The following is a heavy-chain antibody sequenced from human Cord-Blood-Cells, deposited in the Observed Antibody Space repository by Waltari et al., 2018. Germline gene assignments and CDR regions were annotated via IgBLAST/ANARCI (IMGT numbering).Heavy chain of an antibody. D-gene: IGHD1-26*01. V-gene: IGHV3-23*01. Sequence: EVQLLESGGGLVQPGGSLSLSCAAPGFPFSRSAMPWSRQAPGKGLEWVSAISGSGGSTYYADSVKGRFTISRDNSKNTLYLQMNSLRAEDTAVYYCARHGPGKWVDYWGQGTLVTVSS. CDR1: GFPFSRSA. J-gene: IGHJ4*02. CDR3: ARHGPGKWVDY. CDR2: ISGSGGST.